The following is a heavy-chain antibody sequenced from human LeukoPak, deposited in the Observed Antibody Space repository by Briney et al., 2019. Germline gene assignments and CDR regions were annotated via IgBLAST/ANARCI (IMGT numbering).Heavy chain of an antibody. Sequence: SETLSLTCAVSGGSIGSGNWWSWVRQPPGKGLEWIGEIYHSGSTNYNSSLKSRVTISVDKSKNQFSLKLSSVTAADTAMYYCARDIIVGGYSYGYDYWGQGTLVTVSS. CDR3: ARDIIVGGYSYGYDY. J-gene: IGHJ4*02. CDR1: GGSIGSGNW. CDR2: IYHSGST. D-gene: IGHD5-18*01. V-gene: IGHV4-4*02.